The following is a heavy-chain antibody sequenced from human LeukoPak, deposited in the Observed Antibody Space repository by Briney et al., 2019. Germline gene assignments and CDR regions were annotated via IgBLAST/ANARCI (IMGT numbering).Heavy chain of an antibody. CDR2: ISYDGSNK. J-gene: IGHJ4*02. Sequence: GGSLRLSCAASGFAFSSYGMHWVRQAPGKGLEWVAVISYDGSNKYYADSVKGRFTISRDNSKNTLYLQMNSLRAEDTAVYYCAKPGIVVVPAAKYEYYYFDYWGQGTLVTVSS. D-gene: IGHD2-2*01. V-gene: IGHV3-30*18. CDR1: GFAFSSYG. CDR3: AKPGIVVVPAAKYEYYYFDY.